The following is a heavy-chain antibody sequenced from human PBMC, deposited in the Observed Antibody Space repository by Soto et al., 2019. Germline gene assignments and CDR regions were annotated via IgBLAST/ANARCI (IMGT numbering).Heavy chain of an antibody. CDR3: ARVASSSWYYFDY. V-gene: IGHV4-30-4*01. J-gene: IGHJ4*02. CDR1: CGSISSGDYY. Sequence: PSETLSLTCTVSCGSISSGDYYWSWIRQPPGKGLEWIGYIYYSGSTYYNPSLKSRVTISVDTSKNQFSLKLSSVTAADTAVYYCARVASSSWYYFDYWGQGTLVTVSS. D-gene: IGHD6-13*01. CDR2: IYYSGST.